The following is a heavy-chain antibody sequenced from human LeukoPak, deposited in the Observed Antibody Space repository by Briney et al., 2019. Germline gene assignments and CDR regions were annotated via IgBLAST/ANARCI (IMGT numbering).Heavy chain of an antibody. D-gene: IGHD2-2*01. Sequence: SVKVSCKASGGTFSSYIISWVRQAPGQGLERMGRIIPILGIANYAQKFQGRVTMTRDTSTSTVYMELSSLRSEDTAVYYCARDQKGDIVVVPAATDAFDIWGQGTMVTVSS. V-gene: IGHV1-69*04. CDR3: ARDQKGDIVVVPAATDAFDI. CDR1: GGTFSSYI. J-gene: IGHJ3*02. CDR2: IIPILGIA.